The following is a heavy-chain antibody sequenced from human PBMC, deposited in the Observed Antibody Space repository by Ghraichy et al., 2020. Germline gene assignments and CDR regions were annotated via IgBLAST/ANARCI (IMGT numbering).Heavy chain of an antibody. CDR2: INHSGST. Sequence: SETLSLTCAVYGGSFSGYYWSWIRQPPGKGLEWIGEINHSGSTNYNPSLKSRVTISVDTSKNQFSLKLSSVTAADTAVYYCARDRDYGGNSGVNEYYFDYWGQGTLVTVSS. D-gene: IGHD4-23*01. CDR1: GGSFSGYY. J-gene: IGHJ4*02. CDR3: ARDRDYGGNSGVNEYYFDY. V-gene: IGHV4-34*01.